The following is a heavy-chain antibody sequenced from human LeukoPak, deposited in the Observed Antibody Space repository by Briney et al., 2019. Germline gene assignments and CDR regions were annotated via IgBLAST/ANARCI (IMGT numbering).Heavy chain of an antibody. CDR2: INAGNGKT. Sequence: ASVKVSCKASGYSFSDYAIQWVRQAPGQRLEWMGWINAGNGKTKYSQNFQGRGTITRDRSASTAYMELSSLRSEDTSIYYCARVRWTATETTYYLDYWGQGTLVTVSS. J-gene: IGHJ4*02. CDR3: ARVRWTATETTYYLDY. CDR1: GYSFSDYA. V-gene: IGHV1-3*01. D-gene: IGHD4-17*01.